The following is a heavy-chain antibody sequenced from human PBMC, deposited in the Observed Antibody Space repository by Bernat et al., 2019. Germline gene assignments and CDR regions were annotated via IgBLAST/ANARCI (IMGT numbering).Heavy chain of an antibody. J-gene: IGHJ4*02. Sequence: EVQLVESGGGLVQPGGSLRLSCAASGFTVSSNYMSWVRQAPGKGLEWVSVIYSGGSTYYADSVKGRFTISRDNSKNTLYLQMNSLRAEDTAVYYCARESKRPYYFDYWGQGILVTVSS. V-gene: IGHV3-66*02. CDR3: ARESKRPYYFDY. CDR2: IYSGGST. CDR1: GFTVSSNY. D-gene: IGHD6-25*01.